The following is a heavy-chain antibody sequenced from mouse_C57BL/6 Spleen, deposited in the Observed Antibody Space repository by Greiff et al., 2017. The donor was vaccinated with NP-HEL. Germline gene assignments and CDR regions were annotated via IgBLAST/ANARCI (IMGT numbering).Heavy chain of an antibody. Sequence: EVKVEESGGGLVQPGGSMKLSCVASGFTFSNYWMNWVRQSPEKGLEWVAQIRLKSDNYATHYAESVKGRFTISRDDSKSSVYLQMNNLRAEDTGIYYCTEGATDAMDYWGQGTSVTVSS. CDR1: GFTFSNYW. V-gene: IGHV6-3*01. CDR2: IRLKSDNYAT. D-gene: IGHD1-1*01. CDR3: TEGATDAMDY. J-gene: IGHJ4*01.